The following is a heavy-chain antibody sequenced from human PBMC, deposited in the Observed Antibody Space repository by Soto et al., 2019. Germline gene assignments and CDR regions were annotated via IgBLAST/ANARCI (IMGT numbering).Heavy chain of an antibody. J-gene: IGHJ6*02. Sequence: GASVEVSCKASRRSFSGERVSWELQAPGQGLASMGGIIPVFGNTKYVQRFQGRITITADKSTSTVYMEMSSLSSEDTAVYFCARGQYYSSGSAATSYFYFGIDVWGQGTTVTVSS. CDR3: ARGQYYSSGSAATSYFYFGIDV. CDR2: IIPVFGNT. CDR1: RRSFSGER. V-gene: IGHV1-69*06. D-gene: IGHD3-10*01.